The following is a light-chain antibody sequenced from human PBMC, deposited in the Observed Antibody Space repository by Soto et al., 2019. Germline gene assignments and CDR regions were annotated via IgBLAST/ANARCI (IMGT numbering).Light chain of an antibody. CDR2: SNN. CDR3: AAWDDGLDGHVV. V-gene: IGLV1-44*01. Sequence: QSVLTQPPSASGTPGQRVTISCSGSSSNIGDNTVNWYQQLPGTAPKLLIYSNNPRPSGVPDRFSGSKSGTSASLAISGLRCEDEADYYCAAWDDGLDGHVVFGGGTKVTVL. J-gene: IGLJ2*01. CDR1: SSNIGDNT.